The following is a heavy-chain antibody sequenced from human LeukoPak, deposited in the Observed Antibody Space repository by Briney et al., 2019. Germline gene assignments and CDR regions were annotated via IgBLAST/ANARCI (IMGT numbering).Heavy chain of an antibody. CDR2: IKQDSSEK. CDR1: GFTFSEYW. D-gene: IGHD1-1*01. CDR3: VQGWRDN. Sequence: PGGSLGLSCAASGFTFSEYWMSWVRQAPGKGLEWVANIKQDSSEKYYVDSVKGRFTISRDNAKNSLYLQLNTLRAEGTAVYYCVQGWRDNWGQGTLVTVSS. J-gene: IGHJ4*02. V-gene: IGHV3-7*01.